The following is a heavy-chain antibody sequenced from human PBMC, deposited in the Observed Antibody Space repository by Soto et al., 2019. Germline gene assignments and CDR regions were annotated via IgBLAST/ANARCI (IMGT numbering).Heavy chain of an antibody. Sequence: QVQLMQSGAEVKKPGASVKVSCKASGDTFIAHYIHWMRQDPGKEFEWIGWTNPNNGSTKYAQKFQGRVTMTRDTSITTGYVELSSLTSDDTVVYFCARDAQPYFGPGRLHGYFDYWGQGTLVTVSS. CDR1: GDTFIAHY. D-gene: IGHD3-10*01. V-gene: IGHV1-2*02. J-gene: IGHJ4*02. CDR2: TNPNNGST. CDR3: ARDAQPYFGPGRLHGYFDY.